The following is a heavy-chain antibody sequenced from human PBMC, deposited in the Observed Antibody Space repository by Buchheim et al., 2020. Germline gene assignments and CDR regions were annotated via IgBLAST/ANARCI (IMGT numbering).Heavy chain of an antibody. Sequence: QVQLQESGPGLVKPSQTLSLTCTVSGGSISSGGYYWSWIRQHPGKGLEWIGSIFYRGTPYSHPPLKSRVTIQVDTSKNQFSLKLSSVTAADTAVYYCARVTLSWYYFDYWGQGTL. CDR2: IFYRGTP. CDR1: GGSISSGGYY. D-gene: IGHD3-16*01. J-gene: IGHJ4*02. CDR3: ARVTLSWYYFDY. V-gene: IGHV4-31*03.